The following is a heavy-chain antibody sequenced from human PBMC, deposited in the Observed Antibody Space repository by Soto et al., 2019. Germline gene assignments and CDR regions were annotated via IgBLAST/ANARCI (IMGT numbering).Heavy chain of an antibody. CDR2: IFPSDSDT. Sequence: GESLKISCKVSGYRFTSYWIAWVRQMPGKGLEWMGIIFPSDSDTRYSPSFQGQVTISADRSTSTVFLQWASLKASDTAVYFCARKDKSGYFNWFDTWGQGTLVTVSS. J-gene: IGHJ5*02. CDR1: GYRFTSYW. CDR3: ARKDKSGYFNWFDT. D-gene: IGHD3-22*01. V-gene: IGHV5-51*01.